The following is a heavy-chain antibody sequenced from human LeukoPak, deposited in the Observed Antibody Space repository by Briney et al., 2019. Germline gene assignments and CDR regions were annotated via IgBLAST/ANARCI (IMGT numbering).Heavy chain of an antibody. CDR1: GFTFSSYA. CDR2: ISGSGGST. CDR3: AKVPSRGYYYGMDV. V-gene: IGHV3-23*01. J-gene: IGHJ6*02. Sequence: GGSLRLSCAASGFTFSSYAINWVRQAPGKGLEWVSAISGSGGSTYYTESVKGRFTISRDNSKNTLYLQMNSLRAEDTAVYYCAKVPSRGYYYGMDVWGQGTTVTVSS.